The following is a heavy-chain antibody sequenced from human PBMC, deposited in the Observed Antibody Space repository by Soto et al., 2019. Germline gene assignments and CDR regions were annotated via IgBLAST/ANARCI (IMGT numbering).Heavy chain of an antibody. J-gene: IGHJ4*02. V-gene: IGHV3-43*01. D-gene: IGHD6-19*01. CDR3: AKDWGSSGWYYLDY. Sequence: GGSLRLSCAASGFTFDDYTMHWVRQAPGKGLEWVSLISWDGGSTYYADSVKGRFTVSRDNSKNSLYLQMNSLRTEDTALYYCAKDWGSSGWYYLDYWGQGTLVTVSS. CDR1: GFTFDDYT. CDR2: ISWDGGST.